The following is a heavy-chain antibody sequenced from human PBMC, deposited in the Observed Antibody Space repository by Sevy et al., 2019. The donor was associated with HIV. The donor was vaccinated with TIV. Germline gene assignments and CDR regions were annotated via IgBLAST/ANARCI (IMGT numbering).Heavy chain of an antibody. CDR3: TRWKAAQSIFDY. V-gene: IGHV3-49*04. Sequence: GGSLRLSCTASGFTFGDYCMSWVRQAPGKGLEWVAFLKSDVYGGKVDHAASVRGRFVISRDDSKTIAYLQMNDLKTEDTGVYYCTRWKAAQSIFDYWGQGALGTVSS. CDR2: LKSDVYGGKV. J-gene: IGHJ4*02. D-gene: IGHD6-13*01. CDR1: GFTFGDYC.